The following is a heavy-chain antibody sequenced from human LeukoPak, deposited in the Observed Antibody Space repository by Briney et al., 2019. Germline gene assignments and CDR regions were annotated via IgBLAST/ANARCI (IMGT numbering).Heavy chain of an antibody. CDR2: MSWDGGST. D-gene: IGHD5-18*01. CDR3: AKEGGRGYSQGDYFDY. J-gene: IGHJ4*02. V-gene: IGHV3-43*01. Sequence: GGSLRLSCAASGFTFDDYPMHWVRQARGKGLEWVSLMSWDGGSTYYADSVKGRFTISRDNSKNSLYLQMNSLRTEDTALYYCAKEGGRGYSQGDYFDYWGQGTLVTVSS. CDR1: GFTFDDYP.